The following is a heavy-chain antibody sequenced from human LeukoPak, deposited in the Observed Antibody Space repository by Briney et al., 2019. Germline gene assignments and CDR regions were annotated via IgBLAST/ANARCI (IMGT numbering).Heavy chain of an antibody. D-gene: IGHD3-22*01. J-gene: IGHJ4*02. V-gene: IGHV3-23*01. CDR1: GFTFSSYA. CDR2: ISGSGGST. CDR3: AKERATYYYDSSSQPFDY. Sequence: GGSLRLSCAASGFTFSSYAMSWVRQAPGKGLEWGSAISGSGGSTYYADSVKGRFTIARDNSKNTLYLQMNSLRAEDTAVYYCAKERATYYYDSSSQPFDYWGQGSLVTVSS.